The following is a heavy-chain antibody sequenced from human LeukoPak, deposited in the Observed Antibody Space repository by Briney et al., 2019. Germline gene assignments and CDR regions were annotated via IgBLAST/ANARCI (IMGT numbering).Heavy chain of an antibody. V-gene: IGHV4-38-2*02. CDR3: ARSHDDFWSGQARADEPAGFDP. D-gene: IGHD3-3*01. Sequence: SETLSLTRTVSGYSISSGYYWGWIRQPPGKGLEWIGSIYHSGSTYYNPSLKSRVTISVDTSKNQFSLKLSSVTDADTAVYYCARSHDDFWSGQARADEPAGFDPWGQGTLVTVSS. CDR2: IYHSGST. J-gene: IGHJ5*02. CDR1: GYSISSGYY.